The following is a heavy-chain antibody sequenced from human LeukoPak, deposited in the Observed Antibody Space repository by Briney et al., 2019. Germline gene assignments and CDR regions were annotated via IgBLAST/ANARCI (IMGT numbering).Heavy chain of an antibody. CDR2: ISYSGST. CDR1: GSSISSYY. Sequence: SETLSLTCTVSGSSISSYYWSWIRQPPGKGLEWIGYISYSGSTKYIPSLKSRVTISVDTSKNQFSLKLSSVTAADTAVYYCARLRLFPDYFGYWGQGTLVTVSS. V-gene: IGHV4-59*01. D-gene: IGHD3-10*02. CDR3: ARLRLFPDYFGY. J-gene: IGHJ4*02.